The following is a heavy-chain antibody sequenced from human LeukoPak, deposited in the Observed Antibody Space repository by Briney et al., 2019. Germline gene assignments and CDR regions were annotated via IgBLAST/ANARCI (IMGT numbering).Heavy chain of an antibody. CDR2: ISGSGAGT. CDR1: GFTFSSYA. Sequence: PGGSLRLSCAASGFTFSSYAMSWVRQAPGKGLEWVSAISGSGAGTYYADSVKGRFTISRDNSKNTLYLQMNSLRAEDTAVYYCAKDSRDYGSGSYPHDYWGQGTLVTVSS. V-gene: IGHV3-23*01. J-gene: IGHJ4*02. CDR3: AKDSRDYGSGSYPHDY. D-gene: IGHD3-10*01.